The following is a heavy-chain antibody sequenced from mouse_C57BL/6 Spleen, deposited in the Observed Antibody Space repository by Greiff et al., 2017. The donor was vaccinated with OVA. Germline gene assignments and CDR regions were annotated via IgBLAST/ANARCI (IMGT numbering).Heavy chain of an antibody. D-gene: IGHD1-1*01. V-gene: IGHV1-50*01. CDR1: GYTFTSYW. CDR2: IDPSDSYT. Sequence: VQLQQPGAELVKPGASVKLSCKASGYTFTSYWMQWVKQRPGQGLEWIGEIDPSDSYTNYNQKFKGKATLTVDTSSSTAYMQLSSLTSEDSAVYYCARRGTTVVGQAMDYWGQGTSVTVSS. J-gene: IGHJ4*01. CDR3: ARRGTTVVGQAMDY.